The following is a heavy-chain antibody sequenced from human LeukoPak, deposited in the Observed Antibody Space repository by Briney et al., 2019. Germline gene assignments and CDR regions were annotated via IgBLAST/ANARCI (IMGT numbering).Heavy chain of an antibody. CDR2: ISGSGGST. CDR1: GFTFSSYA. D-gene: IGHD5-18*01. V-gene: IGHV3-23*01. J-gene: IGHJ4*02. Sequence: GGSLRLSCAASGFTFSSYAMSWVRQAPGKGLEWVSAISGSGGSTYYADSVKGRFTISRDNSKNTLYLQMNSLRAEDTAVYYCARALWIRVTHGVFSYYFDYWGQGTLVTVSS. CDR3: ARALWIRVTHGVFSYYFDY.